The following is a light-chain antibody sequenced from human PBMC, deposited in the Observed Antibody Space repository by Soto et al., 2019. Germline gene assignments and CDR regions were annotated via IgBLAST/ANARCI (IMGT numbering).Light chain of an antibody. V-gene: IGKV3-15*01. CDR3: HQYNNWQWT. CDR1: QRVSSH. Sequence: ETVMKQSPVTLSVSPGDTATLSCRASQRVSSHLAWYQQKPGQAARLLIYAASTGATGIPVRFCGSGSETEFTLTIRSLQSEDFALYYCHQYNNWQWTFGQGTKVDIK. CDR2: AAS. J-gene: IGKJ1*01.